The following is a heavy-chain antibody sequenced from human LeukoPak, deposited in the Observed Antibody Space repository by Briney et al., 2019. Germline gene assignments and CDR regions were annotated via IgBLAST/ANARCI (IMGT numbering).Heavy chain of an antibody. CDR1: GYTFTTYD. CDR3: ARGRGVGYYYYYYMDV. D-gene: IGHD2-15*01. J-gene: IGHJ6*03. V-gene: IGHV1-8*03. CDR2: MNPNSGNT. Sequence: ASVKVSSKASGYTFTTYDINWVRPATGQGREWRGWMNPNSGNTGYAQKFQGRVTITRNTSLSTAYMELSSLRSEDTAVYYCARGRGVGYYYYYYMDVWGKGTTVSVSS.